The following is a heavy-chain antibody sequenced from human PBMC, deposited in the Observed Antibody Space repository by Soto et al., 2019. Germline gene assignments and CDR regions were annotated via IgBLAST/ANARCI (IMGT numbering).Heavy chain of an antibody. Sequence: SETLSLTCAVSGGSINSGDYYWAWIRQPPGKGLECIGYIHYSGSTYYDPSLKSRISVSVDTSKNQFSLNLKFVTDADTAGYYGARAPLYCDKKNGCPTWYDHWGQGTPVTVSS. D-gene: IGHD3-9*01. CDR1: GGSINSGDYY. CDR2: IHYSGST. V-gene: IGHV4-30-4*01. CDR3: ARAPLYCDKKNGCPTWYDH. J-gene: IGHJ5*02.